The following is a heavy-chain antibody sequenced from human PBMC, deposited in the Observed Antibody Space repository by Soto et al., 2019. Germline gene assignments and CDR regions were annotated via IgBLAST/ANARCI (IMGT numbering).Heavy chain of an antibody. Sequence: QLQLQESGSGLVTPSQTLSLTCAVSGGSISSGGYSWSWIRQPPGKGLEWIGYIYHSGSTYYNPSRKRRVTIAVDRSKNQFSLKLSSVTAADTAVYYCARGVVVVAATGNYYYYYGMDVWGQGTTVTVSS. CDR2: IYHSGST. J-gene: IGHJ6*02. CDR1: GGSISSGGYS. CDR3: ARGVVVVAATGNYYYYYGMDV. D-gene: IGHD2-15*01. V-gene: IGHV4-30-2*01.